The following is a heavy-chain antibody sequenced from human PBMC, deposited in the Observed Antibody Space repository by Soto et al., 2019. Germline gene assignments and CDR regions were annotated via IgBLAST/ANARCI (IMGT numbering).Heavy chain of an antibody. Sequence: QVQLVESGGGVVQPGRSLRLSCAASGFTFSSYGMHWVRQAPGKGLEWVAVIWYDGSNKYYADSVKGRFTISRDNSTNSLYLQMNSPRAADTAVYYCAREGMAVAATTDATYYFDYWAQGTLVTFSS. CDR2: IWYDGSNK. J-gene: IGHJ4*02. CDR1: GFTFSSYG. CDR3: AREGMAVAATTDATYYFDY. V-gene: IGHV3-33*01. D-gene: IGHD6-19*01.